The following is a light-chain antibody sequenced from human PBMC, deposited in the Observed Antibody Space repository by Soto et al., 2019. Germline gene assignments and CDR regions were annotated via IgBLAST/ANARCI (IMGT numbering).Light chain of an antibody. Sequence: DIVMTQSPESLAVSLGERAPINCKSSQSVLYSSNNKNYLAWYQQKPGQPPKLLIYWASTRESGVPDRFSGSGSGTEFTLSISSLQAEDVAVYYCQQYYSSPPTFGPGTKVDIK. CDR1: QSVLYSSNNKNY. J-gene: IGKJ3*01. V-gene: IGKV4-1*01. CDR3: QQYYSSPPT. CDR2: WAS.